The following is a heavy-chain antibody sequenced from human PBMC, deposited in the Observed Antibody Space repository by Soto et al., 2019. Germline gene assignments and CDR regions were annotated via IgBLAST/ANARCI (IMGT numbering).Heavy chain of an antibody. J-gene: IGHJ3*01. CDR1: GFTFRSYG. CDR3: ARSSAIQDIVANLDL. V-gene: IGHV3-33*03. CDR2: IWYDGTNK. D-gene: IGHD2-15*01. Sequence: QMQLVESGGGVVQPGRSLRLSCVASGFTFRSYGMHWVRQAPGKGPEWVAVIWYDGTNKYYADSVKGRFTISRDNSKNTLYLQANSLRAEDTAVYYCARSSAIQDIVANLDLWGQGTMVTVSS.